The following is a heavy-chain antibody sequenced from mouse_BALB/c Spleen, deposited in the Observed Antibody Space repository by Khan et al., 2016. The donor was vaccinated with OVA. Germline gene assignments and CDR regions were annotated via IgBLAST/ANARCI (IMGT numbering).Heavy chain of an antibody. V-gene: IGHV1S81*02. D-gene: IGHD1-2*01. J-gene: IGHJ2*01. CDR3: TRNYGYDYFDY. Sequence: QVQLQQPGAELVKPGASVKLSCKASGYTLTRYYMYWVKQRPGQGLEWIGGINPGNGGTNLNEKFKNKATLTVDKSSTTVYMQLSSPTSESSAVYYCTRNYGYDYFDYWGQGTTLTVSS. CDR1: GYTLTRYY. CDR2: INPGNGGT.